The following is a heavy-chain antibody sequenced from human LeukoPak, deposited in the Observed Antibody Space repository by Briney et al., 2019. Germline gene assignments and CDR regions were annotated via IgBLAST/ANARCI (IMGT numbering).Heavy chain of an antibody. CDR2: ISSSGSTI. J-gene: IGHJ4*02. CDR3: ASRAWGRDGYYSE. D-gene: IGHD5-24*01. V-gene: IGHV3-48*03. CDR1: GFTFSSYE. Sequence: GGSLRLSCAASGFTFSSYEMNWVRQAPGKGLGWVSYISSSGSTIYYADSVKGRFTISRDNAKNSLYLQMNSLRAEDTAVYYCASRAWGRDGYYSEWGQGTLVTVSS.